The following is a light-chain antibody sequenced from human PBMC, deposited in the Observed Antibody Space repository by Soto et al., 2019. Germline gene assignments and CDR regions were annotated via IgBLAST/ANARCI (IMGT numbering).Light chain of an antibody. V-gene: IGKV1-5*01. CDR3: QQYNSYKWT. Sequence: DIQMTQSPSTLSASVGDRVTITCRASQSISTWLAWYRQKPGKAPKILIYDASSLESGVPSRFSGSGSGTEFTLTISSLQPDDFATYYCQQYNSYKWTFGQGTKVDIK. CDR2: DAS. J-gene: IGKJ1*01. CDR1: QSISTW.